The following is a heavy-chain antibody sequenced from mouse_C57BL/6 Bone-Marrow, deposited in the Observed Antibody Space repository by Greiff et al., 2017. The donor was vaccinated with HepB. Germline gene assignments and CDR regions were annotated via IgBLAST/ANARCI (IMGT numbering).Heavy chain of an antibody. V-gene: IGHV1-42*01. CDR1: GYSFTGYY. CDR3: ARVPYGSSYVAMDY. Sequence: EVQLQQSGPELVKPGASVKISCKASGYSFTGYYMNWVKQSPEKSLEWIGEINPSTGGTTYNQKFKAKATLTVDKSSSTAYMQLKSLTSEDSAVYYCARVPYGSSYVAMDYWGQGTSVTVSS. D-gene: IGHD1-1*01. CDR2: INPSTGGT. J-gene: IGHJ4*01.